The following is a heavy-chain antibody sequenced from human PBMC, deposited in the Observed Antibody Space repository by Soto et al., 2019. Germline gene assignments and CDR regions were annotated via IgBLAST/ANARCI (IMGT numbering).Heavy chain of an antibody. CDR3: ARNVDMGTRPTVDWFDS. Sequence: ASVKVSCKASGYTFTRYGISWLRQAPGQGLEWMGWISASNGNTQYAQRFQGRVTVTTDTSKSTAYMELRSLRSDDTSFYYCARNVDMGTRPTVDWFDSCRQVALVNALL. V-gene: IGHV1-18*01. CDR2: ISASNGNT. D-gene: IGHD1-7*01. J-gene: IGHJ5*01. CDR1: GYTFTRYG.